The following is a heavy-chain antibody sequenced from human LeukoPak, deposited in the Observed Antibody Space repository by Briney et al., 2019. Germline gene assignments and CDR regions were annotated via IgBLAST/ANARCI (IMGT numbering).Heavy chain of an antibody. CDR3: VREDTAMSPNAFDV. J-gene: IGHJ3*01. CDR1: GFAFSNFG. D-gene: IGHD5-18*01. CDR2: MWYDGSDQ. Sequence: GGSLRLSCVASGFAFSNFGMHWVRQAPGKGLEWLAVMWYDGSDQSYADSVKGRFTISRDNSKNTLFLQMDSLRAEDTAVYYCVREDTAMSPNAFDVWGQGTMVTVSS. V-gene: IGHV3-33*01.